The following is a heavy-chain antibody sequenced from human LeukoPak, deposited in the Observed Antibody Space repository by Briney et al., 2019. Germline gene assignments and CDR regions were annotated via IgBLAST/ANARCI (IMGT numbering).Heavy chain of an antibody. D-gene: IGHD6-19*01. Sequence: SETPSLTCTVSGGSISSYYWSWIRQPPGKGLEWIGYIYYSGSTNYNPSLKSRVTISVDTSKNQFSLKLSSVTAADTAVYYCARHAVAVAYPYFDYWGQGTLVTVSS. CDR3: ARHAVAVAYPYFDY. CDR1: GGSISSYY. J-gene: IGHJ4*02. V-gene: IGHV4-59*08. CDR2: IYYSGST.